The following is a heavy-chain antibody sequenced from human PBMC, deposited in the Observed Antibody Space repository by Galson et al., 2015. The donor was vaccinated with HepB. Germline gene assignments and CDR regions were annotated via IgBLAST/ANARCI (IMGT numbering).Heavy chain of an antibody. CDR3: ARLGGA. Sequence: SLRLSCAASGFNFHKYVMYWVRQAPAKGLEWVAGVAGSGDNSYYVDSVKGRFTISRDNSNSTLYLQMTSLRVDDTAVYFCARLGGAWGQGTLVAVSS. CDR2: VAGSGDNS. V-gene: IGHV3-23*01. CDR1: GFNFHKYV. D-gene: IGHD3-16*01. J-gene: IGHJ5*02.